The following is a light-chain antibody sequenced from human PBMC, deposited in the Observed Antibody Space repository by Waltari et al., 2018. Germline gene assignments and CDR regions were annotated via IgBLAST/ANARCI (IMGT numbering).Light chain of an antibody. J-gene: IGKJ1*01. CDR1: QSVSKSY. V-gene: IGKV3-20*01. Sequence: EIALTQSPGTLSLSPGERATLSCRPSQSVSKSYLAWYQQKPGEAPRLLIYGASSRATGIPDRFSGSGSGTDFTLTISRLEPEGFAVYYCQQYGSSPRTFGQGTKVEIK. CDR3: QQYGSSPRT. CDR2: GAS.